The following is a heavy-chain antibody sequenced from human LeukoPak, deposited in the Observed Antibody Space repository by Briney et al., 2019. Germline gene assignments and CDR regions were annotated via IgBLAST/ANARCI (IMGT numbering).Heavy chain of an antibody. V-gene: IGHV1-69*13. Sequence: ASVKVSCKASGYTFNSYDINWVRQAPGQGLEWMGGIIPIFGTANYAQKFQGRVTITADESTSTAYMELSSLRSEDTAVYYCARDPVGGSSSWFKDPNYYYYMDVWGKGTTVTVSS. CDR2: IIPIFGTA. J-gene: IGHJ6*03. CDR1: GYTFNSYD. CDR3: ARDPVGGSSSWFKDPNYYYYMDV. D-gene: IGHD6-13*01.